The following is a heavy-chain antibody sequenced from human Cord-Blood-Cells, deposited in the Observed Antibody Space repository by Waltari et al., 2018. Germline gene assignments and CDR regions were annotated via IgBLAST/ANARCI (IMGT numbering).Heavy chain of an antibody. CDR2: ISGSGGST. CDR1: GFTFSSYA. D-gene: IGHD7-27*01. Sequence: EVQLVESGGGLVQPGGSLRLSCADAGFTFSSYATTWVRQAPGKGLEWVSAISGSGGSTYYADSVKGRFTISRDNSKNTLYLQMNSLRAEDTAVYYCAKDPELGIGFDYWGQGTLVTVSS. CDR3: AKDPELGIGFDY. J-gene: IGHJ4*02. V-gene: IGHV3-23*04.